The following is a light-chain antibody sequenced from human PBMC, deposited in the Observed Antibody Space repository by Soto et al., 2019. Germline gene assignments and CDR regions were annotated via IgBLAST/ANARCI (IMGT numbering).Light chain of an antibody. CDR2: GAS. J-gene: IGKJ1*01. CDR3: QQYGSSRWT. V-gene: IGKV3-20*01. Sequence: IVLTQSPGTLSLSPGERATLSCRASQSVSSSYLAWDQQKPGQAPRLLIYGASSRATGIPDRFSGSGSGTDFTLTISRLEPEDVAVYYSQQYGSSRWTFGQGTKVEIK. CDR1: QSVSSSY.